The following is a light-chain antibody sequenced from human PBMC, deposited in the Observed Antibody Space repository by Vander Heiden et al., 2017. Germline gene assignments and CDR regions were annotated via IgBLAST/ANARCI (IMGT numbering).Light chain of an antibody. Sequence: DIVMTQSPLSLPVTPGEPASISCRSSQSLLQSNGYNYLDWYLQKPGQSPQLLIYLGSNRASGVPDRFSGSGSGTDFTLKISRVEAEDVGVYYCMQALQTPFTFGPGTKVXIK. CDR3: MQALQTPFT. J-gene: IGKJ3*01. V-gene: IGKV2-28*01. CDR2: LGS. CDR1: QSLLQSNGYNY.